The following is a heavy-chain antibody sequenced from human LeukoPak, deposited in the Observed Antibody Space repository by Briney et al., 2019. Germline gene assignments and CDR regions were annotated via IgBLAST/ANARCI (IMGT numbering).Heavy chain of an antibody. CDR3: ARGDDNSGPEKYSFNF. V-gene: IGHV4-39*07. Sequence: SETLSLTCTVSGGSISSSSYYWGWIRQPPGKGLEWIGSIYYSGSTYYNPSLKSRVTISVDTSKNQFSLKLSSVTAADTAVYYCARGDDNSGPEKYSFNFWGQGTPVTVSS. CDR2: IYYSGST. J-gene: IGHJ4*02. CDR1: GGSISSSSYY. D-gene: IGHD3-22*01.